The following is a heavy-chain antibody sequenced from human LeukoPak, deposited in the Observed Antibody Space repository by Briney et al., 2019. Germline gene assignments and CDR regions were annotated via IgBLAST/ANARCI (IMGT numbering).Heavy chain of an antibody. V-gene: IGHV1-3*01. CDR2: INAGNGNT. J-gene: IGHJ6*04. CDR1: GYTFTSYA. CDR3: ARAKAREYYYGMDV. Sequence: ASVKVSCKASGYTFTSYAMHWVRQAPGQRLEWMGWINAGNGNTKYSQKFQGRVTITRDTSASTAYMELSSLRSEDTAVYYCARAKAREYYYGMDVWGKGTTVTVSS. D-gene: IGHD1-26*01.